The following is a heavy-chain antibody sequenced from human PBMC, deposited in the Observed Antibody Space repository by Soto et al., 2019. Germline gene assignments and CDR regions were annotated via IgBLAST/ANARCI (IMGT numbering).Heavy chain of an antibody. CDR2: ISGGGETT. J-gene: IGHJ4*02. CDR3: AKDRGVTILGVLDC. D-gene: IGHD3-3*01. V-gene: IGHV3-23*01. CDR1: GFTFSSYA. Sequence: EVQLLESGGGLVQPGGSLRLSCVASGFTFSSYALSWVRQAPGKGLEWVSDISGGGETTYSADSVKGRFTISRDNSKSTLYLQMDSLRVEDTAVYYCAKDRGVTILGVLDCWGQGTLVTVSS.